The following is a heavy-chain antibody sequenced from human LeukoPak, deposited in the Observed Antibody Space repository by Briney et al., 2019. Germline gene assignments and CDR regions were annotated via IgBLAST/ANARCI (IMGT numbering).Heavy chain of an antibody. D-gene: IGHD3-16*02. CDR3: ARADYDFVWGSYRLPDP. J-gene: IGHJ5*02. V-gene: IGHV1-46*01. CDR1: GYTFTSYY. Sequence: GASVKVSCKASGYTFTSYYMHWVRQAPGQGLEWMGIINPSGGSTSYAQKFQGRVTMTRNTSISTAYMELSSLRSEDTAMYYCARADYDFVWGSYRLPDPWGQGTLVTVSS. CDR2: INPSGGST.